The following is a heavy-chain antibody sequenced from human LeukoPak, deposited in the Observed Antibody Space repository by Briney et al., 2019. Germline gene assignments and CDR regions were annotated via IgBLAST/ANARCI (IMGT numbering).Heavy chain of an antibody. D-gene: IGHD3-16*02. Sequence: GGSLRLSCAASGFTFTSYGMHWVRQAPGKGPEWVALISYDRSNTYYADSVKGRFTISRDNSKNTLYLQMNSLRAEDTAVYYCARAAYESGDYVWGSYRAFFDYWGQGTLVTVSS. CDR1: GFTFTSYG. V-gene: IGHV3-30*03. J-gene: IGHJ4*02. CDR2: ISYDRSNT. CDR3: ARAAYESGDYVWGSYRAFFDY.